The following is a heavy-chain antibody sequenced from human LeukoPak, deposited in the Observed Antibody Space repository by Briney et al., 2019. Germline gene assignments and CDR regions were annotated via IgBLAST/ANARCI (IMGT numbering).Heavy chain of an antibody. CDR2: IIPIFGTA. Sequence: SVKVSCKASGGTFSSYAISWVLQAPGQGLEWVGGIIPIFGTANYAQKFQGRVTITADESTSTAYMELSSLRSEDTAVYYCARDRGQAVATTFYYFDYWGQGTLVTVSS. V-gene: IGHV1-69*01. CDR1: GGTFSSYA. CDR3: ARDRGQAVATTFYYFDY. D-gene: IGHD6-19*01. J-gene: IGHJ4*02.